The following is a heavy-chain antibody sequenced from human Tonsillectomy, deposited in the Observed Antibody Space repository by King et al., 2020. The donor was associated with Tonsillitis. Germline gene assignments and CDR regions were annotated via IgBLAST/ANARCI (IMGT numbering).Heavy chain of an antibody. Sequence: QLVQSGAEVKKPGESLKISCKGSGYSFVDYWIGWVRQMPGKGLEWMAIIYPGDSDTKYSPSFEGQVTISADTSISTAYLQWSSLRASDTAIYFCARYPTSMTTSLVDYWGQGTPVTVSS. CDR1: GYSFVDYW. D-gene: IGHD4-11*01. V-gene: IGHV5-51*01. CDR3: ARYPTSMTTSLVDY. J-gene: IGHJ4*02. CDR2: IYPGDSDT.